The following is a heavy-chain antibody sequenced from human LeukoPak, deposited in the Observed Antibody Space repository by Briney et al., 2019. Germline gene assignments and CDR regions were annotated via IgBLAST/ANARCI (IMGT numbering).Heavy chain of an antibody. CDR2: ISRDGIYI. V-gene: IGHV3-21*01. CDR3: ARDGLPATVANWFDP. Sequence: GGSLRLSCAASGFTFNNYTMNWVRQAPGKGLEWVSSISRDGIYIKYVDSVKGRFTVSRDNAKNSLYLQMNSLRAEDTAVYYCARDGLPATVANWFDPWGQGTLVTVSS. CDR1: GFTFNNYT. D-gene: IGHD2-15*01. J-gene: IGHJ5*02.